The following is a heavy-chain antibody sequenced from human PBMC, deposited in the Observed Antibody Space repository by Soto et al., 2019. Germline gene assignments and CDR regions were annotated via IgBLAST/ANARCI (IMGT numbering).Heavy chain of an antibody. Sequence: SETLSLTCAVYGGSFSGYYWSWIRQPPGKGLEWIGEINHSGSTNYNPSLKSRVTISVDTSKNQFSLKLSSVTAADTAVYYCARTYDYIWGSYRYAFDYWGQGTLVTVSS. J-gene: IGHJ4*02. D-gene: IGHD3-16*02. CDR2: INHSGST. V-gene: IGHV4-34*01. CDR1: GGSFSGYY. CDR3: ARTYDYIWGSYRYAFDY.